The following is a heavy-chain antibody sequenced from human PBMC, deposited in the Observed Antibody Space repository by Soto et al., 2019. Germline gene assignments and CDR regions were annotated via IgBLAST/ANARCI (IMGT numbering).Heavy chain of an antibody. J-gene: IGHJ6*02. V-gene: IGHV3-11*01. CDR2: ISSRDSTI. CDR1: GFTFSDYY. Sequence: GESLRLSCAASGFTFSDYYMSWIRQAPGKGLEWVSYISSRDSTIYYADAVKGRFTISRDNAKNSLYLQLNSLRAEDTAVYYCAREKGVCESYYYGMDVWGQGTTVTVSS. CDR3: AREKGVCESYYYGMDV. D-gene: IGHD3-10*01.